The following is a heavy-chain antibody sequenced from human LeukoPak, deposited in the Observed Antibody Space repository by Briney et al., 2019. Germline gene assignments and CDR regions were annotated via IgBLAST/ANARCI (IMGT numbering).Heavy chain of an antibody. V-gene: IGHV3-33*01. CDR3: AGDAVFGAAKYYYGMDV. CDR1: GFTFSSYG. D-gene: IGHD3-3*01. CDR2: IWHDGSNK. J-gene: IGHJ6*02. Sequence: GGSLRLSCAASGFTFSSYGMHWGRQAPGKGLEWVAVIWHDGSNKYYADSVKGRFTISRDNSKNTLYLQMNSLRAEDTAVYYCAGDAVFGAAKYYYGMDVWGQGTTVTVSS.